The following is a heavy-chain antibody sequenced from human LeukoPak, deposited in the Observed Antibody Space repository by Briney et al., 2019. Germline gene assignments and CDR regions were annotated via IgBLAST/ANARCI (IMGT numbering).Heavy chain of an antibody. CDR2: VYYNGDT. J-gene: IGHJ4*02. CDR1: GGSISSSSHY. V-gene: IGHV4-39*01. D-gene: IGHD4-11*01. Sequence: SETLSLTCTLSGGSISSSSHYSGWIRQPPGKGLEWIGSVYYNGDTYYNPSLKSRAITSVDTSRNQFSLRLSSVTAADMAIYYCARHKAYSDYVSDWGQGTLVTVSS. CDR3: ARHKAYSDYVSD.